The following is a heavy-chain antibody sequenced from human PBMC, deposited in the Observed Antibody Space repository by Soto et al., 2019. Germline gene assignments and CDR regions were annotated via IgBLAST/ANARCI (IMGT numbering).Heavy chain of an antibody. J-gene: IGHJ5*02. CDR1: GGSISSHY. CDR3: ARLFGELRFDP. V-gene: IGHV4-59*08. D-gene: IGHD3-10*01. Sequence: QVQLQESGPGLVKPSETLSLTCTVSGGSISSHYWSWIRQPPGKGLEWVGYMNYSGSTNYNPSLKSRVIISVDTSKNQFSLDLKSVTAADTAVYYCARLFGELRFDPWGQGTLVTVSS. CDR2: MNYSGST.